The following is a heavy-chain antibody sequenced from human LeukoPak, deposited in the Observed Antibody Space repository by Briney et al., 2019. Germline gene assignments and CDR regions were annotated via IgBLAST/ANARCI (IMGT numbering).Heavy chain of an antibody. CDR1: GYSVSSNRAA. CDR3: ARVYYGSGSYYNPVFDY. V-gene: IGHV6-1*01. J-gene: IGHJ4*02. Sequence: SQTLSLTCAISGYSVSSNRAAWHWIRQSPSRGLEWLGMTYYRSKWYNDYAVPVKSRITINPDTSKNQFSLQLNSVTPEDTAVYYCARVYYGSGSYYNPVFDYWGQGMLVTVSS. CDR2: TYYRSKWYN. D-gene: IGHD3-10*01.